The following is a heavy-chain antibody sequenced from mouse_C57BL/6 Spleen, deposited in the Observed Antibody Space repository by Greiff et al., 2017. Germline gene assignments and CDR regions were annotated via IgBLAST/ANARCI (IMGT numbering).Heavy chain of an antibody. CDR1: GYTFTSYG. D-gene: IGHD1-1*01. V-gene: IGHV1-81*01. J-gene: IGHJ1*03. Sequence: QVQLQQSGAELARPGASVKLSCKASGYTFTSYGISWVKQRTGQGLEWIGEIYPRSGNTYYNEKFKGKATLTADKSSSTAYMELRSLTSEDSAVYFCARPVYYGSSYEGYFDVWGTGTTVTVSS. CDR3: ARPVYYGSSYEGYFDV. CDR2: IYPRSGNT.